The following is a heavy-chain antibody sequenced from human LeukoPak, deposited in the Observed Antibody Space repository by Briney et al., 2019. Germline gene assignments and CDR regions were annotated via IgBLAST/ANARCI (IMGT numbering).Heavy chain of an antibody. CDR2: INHSGST. D-gene: IGHD3-22*01. Sequence: SETLSLTCAVYGGAFSGYYWGWIRHPPGKGLEWSGEINHSGSTTYNPSLTSRVTTSLYTSKNQFSLNLSAVTAPPTPPYYCARGRWLYTRDWFDHWGQGTLVTVSS. V-gene: IGHV4-34*01. J-gene: IGHJ5*02. CDR1: GGAFSGYY. CDR3: ARGRWLYTRDWFDH.